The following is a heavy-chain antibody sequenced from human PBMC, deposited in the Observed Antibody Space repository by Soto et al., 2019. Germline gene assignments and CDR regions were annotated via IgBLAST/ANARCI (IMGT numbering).Heavy chain of an antibody. CDR1: GFTFSSYA. D-gene: IGHD6-13*01. V-gene: IGHV3-23*01. J-gene: IGHJ4*02. CDR3: ADSSTPFGC. CDR2: ISGSGGST. Sequence: EVQLLESGGGLVQPGGSLRLSCAASGFTFSSYAMSWVRQAPGKGLEWVAAISGSGGSTYYADSVKGRFTISRDSSKNTLCLRMNSVRAEDTAVDYCADSSTPFGCWGQGTLVTLSS.